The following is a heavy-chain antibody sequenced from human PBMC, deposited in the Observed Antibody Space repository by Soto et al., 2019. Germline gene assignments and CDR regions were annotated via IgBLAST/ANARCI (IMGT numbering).Heavy chain of an antibody. V-gene: IGHV3-23*01. D-gene: IGHD3-3*01. J-gene: IGHJ4*02. Sequence: PGGSLRLSCIVSGFSYAGYALAWVRQAPGKGLEWVAAVSGGGGSTYYADSVKRRFSVSRDKSGNMIYLQMNSLTAGDTAVYYCAKTQNFNDYYTGFDSWGQGTRVTVSS. CDR3: AKTQNFNDYYTGFDS. CDR1: GFSYAGYA. CDR2: VSGGGGST.